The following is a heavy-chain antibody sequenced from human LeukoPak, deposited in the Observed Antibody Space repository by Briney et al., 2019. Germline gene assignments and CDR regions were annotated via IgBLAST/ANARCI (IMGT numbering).Heavy chain of an antibody. CDR1: GASISGGTYY. Sequence: LSETLSLTCSVSGASISGGTYYWGWIRQPPGKGLEWIGSIYYTGSTYDNPSLNSRVTISVDTSKNQFSLKLSSVTAADTAVYYCARRGGSGRAFDYWGQGTLVTVSS. CDR3: ARRGGSGRAFDY. CDR2: IYYTGST. D-gene: IGHD1-26*01. V-gene: IGHV4-39*01. J-gene: IGHJ4*02.